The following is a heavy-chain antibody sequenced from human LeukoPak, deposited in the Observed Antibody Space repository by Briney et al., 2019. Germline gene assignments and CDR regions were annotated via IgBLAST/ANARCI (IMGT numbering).Heavy chain of an antibody. CDR1: GFTFSNAW. CDR2: MKSKTAGGTT. V-gene: IGHV3-15*01. J-gene: IGHJ4*02. CDR3: TTDDAPRGGWSFDY. Sequence: KTGGSLRLSCAASGFTFSNAWMSWVRQAPGKGLEWVGRMKSKTAGGTTDYAAPVKGRFTISRDDSKNTLYLQMISLKTEDTAVYYCTTDDAPRGGWSFDYWGLGTLVTVSS. D-gene: IGHD6-19*01.